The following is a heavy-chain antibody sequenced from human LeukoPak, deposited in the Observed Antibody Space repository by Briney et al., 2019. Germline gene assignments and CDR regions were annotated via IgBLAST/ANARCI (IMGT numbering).Heavy chain of an antibody. V-gene: IGHV1-2*06. CDR3: ARAYCGGDCFPDP. J-gene: IGHJ5*02. D-gene: IGHD2-21*02. CDR2: INPNSGET. CDR1: GYTFTGYY. Sequence: APVKVSCKASGYTFTGYYVHWVRQAPGQGLEWRGRINPNSGETNYAQKFQGRVTMTRDTSISTAYMELSRLRPDHTAVSSCARAYCGGDCFPDPWGQGTLVTVSS.